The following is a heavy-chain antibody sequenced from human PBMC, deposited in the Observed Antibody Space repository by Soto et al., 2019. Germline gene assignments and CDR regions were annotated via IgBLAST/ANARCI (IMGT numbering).Heavy chain of an antibody. CDR1: GFTFRNYD. D-gene: IGHD6-25*01. CDR3: ARVSSGSGFFGWFDP. Sequence: GGSLRLSCAASGFTFRNYDMKWVRQAPGKGLEWVSYISNGGSSIQYADSVKGRFTISRDNAKNTLYLQMTSLRADDTAVYFCARVSSGSGFFGWFDPWGQGSVVTVSS. J-gene: IGHJ5*02. V-gene: IGHV3-48*03. CDR2: ISNGGSSI.